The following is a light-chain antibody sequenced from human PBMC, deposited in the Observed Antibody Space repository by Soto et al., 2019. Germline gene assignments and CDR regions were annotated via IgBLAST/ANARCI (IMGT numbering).Light chain of an antibody. CDR3: MQALQVPHT. Sequence: DIVMTQSPLSLPVTPGEPASISRRSSQSLLYSNGYNYLDWYVQKPGQSPQLLIYLGSNRASGVPDRFSGSASGTDFTLKISRVEAEDVGVYYCMQALQVPHTFGQGTKLEIK. J-gene: IGKJ2*01. CDR1: QSLLYSNGYNY. CDR2: LGS. V-gene: IGKV2-28*01.